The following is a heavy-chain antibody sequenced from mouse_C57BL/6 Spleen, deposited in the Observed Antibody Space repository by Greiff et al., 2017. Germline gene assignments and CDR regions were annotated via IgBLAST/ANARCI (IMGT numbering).Heavy chain of an antibody. CDR3: ARVHYYGTIAY. CDR1: GFTFSDYG. Sequence: EVKLMESGGGLVKPGGSLKLSCAASGFTFSDYGMHWVRQAPEKGLEWVAYISSGSSTIYYADTVKGRFTSSRDNAKNTLFLQMTGLRSEDTAMYYCARVHYYGTIAYWGQGTLVTVSA. CDR2: ISSGSSTI. D-gene: IGHD1-1*01. J-gene: IGHJ3*01. V-gene: IGHV5-17*01.